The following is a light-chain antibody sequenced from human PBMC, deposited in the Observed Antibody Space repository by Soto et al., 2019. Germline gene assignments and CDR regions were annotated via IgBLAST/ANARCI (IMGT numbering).Light chain of an antibody. CDR1: SSNIGAGFD. V-gene: IGLV1-40*01. J-gene: IGLJ1*01. CDR2: GNN. Sequence: QSVLTQPPSVSGAPGRRVTISCTGTSSNIGAGFDVHWYQQLPGTDPKLLIFGNNNRPSGVPDRFSGSKSGTSASLAIAGLQAEDEADYDCQSYDSSLSGLYVFGTGTKLTVL. CDR3: QSYDSSLSGLYV.